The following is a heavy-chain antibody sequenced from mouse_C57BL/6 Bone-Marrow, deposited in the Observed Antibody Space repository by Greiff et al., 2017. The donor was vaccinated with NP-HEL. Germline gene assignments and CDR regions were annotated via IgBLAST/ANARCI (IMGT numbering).Heavy chain of an antibody. CDR1: GFTFSDYY. Sequence: DVQLVESGGGLVQPGGSLKLSCAASGFTFSDYYMYWVRQTPEKRLEWVAYISNGGGSTYYPDTVKGRFTISRDNAKNTLYLQMSRLKSEDTAMYYCARHNSNPFAYWGQGTLVTVSA. D-gene: IGHD2-5*01. CDR3: ARHNSNPFAY. V-gene: IGHV5-12*01. CDR2: ISNGGGST. J-gene: IGHJ3*01.